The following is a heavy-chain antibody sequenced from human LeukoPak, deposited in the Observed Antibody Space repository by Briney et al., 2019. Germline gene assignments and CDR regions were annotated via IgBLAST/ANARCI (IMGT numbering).Heavy chain of an antibody. CDR1: GFTFSSYG. D-gene: IGHD3-10*01. V-gene: IGHV3-30*03. J-gene: IGHJ6*02. Sequence: GGSLRLSCAASGFTFSSYGMHWVRQAPGKGLEWVAVISYDGSNKYYADSVKGRFTISRDNSKNTLYLQMNSLRAEDTAVYFCARERTLYVSGSGYGMDVWGQGTTVTVSS. CDR3: ARERTLYVSGSGYGMDV. CDR2: ISYDGSNK.